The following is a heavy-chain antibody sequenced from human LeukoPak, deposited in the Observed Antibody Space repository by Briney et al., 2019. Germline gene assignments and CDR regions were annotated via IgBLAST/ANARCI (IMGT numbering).Heavy chain of an antibody. V-gene: IGHV4-59*01. D-gene: IGHD2-21*01. Sequence: SETLSLTCTVSGGSISSYYWSWIWQPPGKGLEWIGYIYYSGSTNYNPSLKSRVTISVDTSKNQFSLKLSSVTAADTAVYYCARRGLRGWFDPWGQGTLVTVSS. J-gene: IGHJ5*02. CDR1: GGSISSYY. CDR3: ARRGLRGWFDP. CDR2: IYYSGST.